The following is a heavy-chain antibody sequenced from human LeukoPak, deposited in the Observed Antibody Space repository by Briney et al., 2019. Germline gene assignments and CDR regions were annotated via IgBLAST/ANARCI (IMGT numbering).Heavy chain of an antibody. CDR1: GYTFTGYY. CDR2: INPNSGGT. Sequence: GASVKVSCKASGYTFTGYYMHWVRQAPGQGLKWMGWINPNSGGTNYAQKFQGRVTMTRDTSISTAYMELSRLRSDDTAVYYCARVVPSINWFDPWGQGTLVTVSS. J-gene: IGHJ5*02. V-gene: IGHV1-2*02. CDR3: ARVVPSINWFDP.